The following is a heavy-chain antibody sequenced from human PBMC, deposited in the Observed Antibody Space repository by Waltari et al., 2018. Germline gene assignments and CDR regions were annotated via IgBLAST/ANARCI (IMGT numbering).Heavy chain of an antibody. D-gene: IGHD2-2*01. J-gene: IGHJ4*02. CDR1: GFTVSNNY. Sequence: EVQLVESGGGLIQPGGSLRLSCAASGFTVSNNYVSWVRQAPGKGREWVSTIYYKERTDYAESVKGRFTISRDTAKNTLFLQMNSLRAEDTAVYYCATRVVVPGVPGMADYWGQGTLVTVSS. V-gene: IGHV3-53*01. CDR3: ATRVVVPGVPGMADY. CDR2: IYYKERT.